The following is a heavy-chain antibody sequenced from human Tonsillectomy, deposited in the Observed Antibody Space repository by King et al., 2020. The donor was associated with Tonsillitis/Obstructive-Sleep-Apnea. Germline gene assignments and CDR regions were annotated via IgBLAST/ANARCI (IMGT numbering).Heavy chain of an antibody. D-gene: IGHD2-2*02. V-gene: IGHV3-30*18. CDR3: AKDGWEDIVVVPAAIRDYYYYFMDV. J-gene: IGHJ6*03. Sequence: VQLVESGGGVVQPGGSLRLSCEASGSTFSRSGIHWVRQAPGKGLEWVAVISNDGSHNYYADSVKGRFTISRDNSKNTLYLQMNRLRAEDTAVYYCAKDGWEDIVVVPAAIRDYYYYFMDVWGKGTTVTVSS. CDR1: GSTFSRSG. CDR2: ISNDGSHN.